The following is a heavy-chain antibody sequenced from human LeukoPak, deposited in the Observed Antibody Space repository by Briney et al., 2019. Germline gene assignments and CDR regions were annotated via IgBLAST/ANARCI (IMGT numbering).Heavy chain of an antibody. CDR1: GFTFSSYS. CDR3: ARVNRVGDTVGDLLL. V-gene: IGHV3-48*04. D-gene: IGHD1-26*01. CDR2: IRSSSSTI. Sequence: GGSLRLSSPASGFTFSSYSMNWVRHAPGKGLEWVSYIRSSSSTIYYADSVKGRFTISRDNAKNSLYLQMNSLRAEDTAVYYCARVNRVGDTVGDLLLWGQGTLVTVSS. J-gene: IGHJ4*02.